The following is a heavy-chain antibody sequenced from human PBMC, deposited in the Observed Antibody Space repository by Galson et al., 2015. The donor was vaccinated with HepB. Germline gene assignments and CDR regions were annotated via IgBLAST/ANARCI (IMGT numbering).Heavy chain of an antibody. CDR1: GFTFSSYA. CDR2: ISSSGTTT. Sequence: SLRLSCAASGFTFSSYAMHWVRRAPGKGLYFVSTISSSGTTTFYADSLKGRFTVSRDNFKNTLYLQMSSLRAEDTAVYYCVKEGAWNGPDFDSWGQGTLVIVSS. CDR3: VKEGAWNGPDFDS. V-gene: IGHV3-64D*09. D-gene: IGHD1-1*01. J-gene: IGHJ4*02.